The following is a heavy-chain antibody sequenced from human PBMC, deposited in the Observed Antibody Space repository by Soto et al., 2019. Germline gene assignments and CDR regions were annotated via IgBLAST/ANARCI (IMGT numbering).Heavy chain of an antibody. CDR1: GFTFSSYA. V-gene: IGHV3-23*01. CDR2: ISGSGGST. J-gene: IGHJ5*02. Sequence: PGGSLRLFCAASGFTFSSYAMSWVRQAPGKGLEWVSAISGSGGSTYYADSVKGRFTISRDNSKNTLYLQMNSLRAEDTAVSYCAQVESSANWFDPWGQGTLVTVSS. CDR3: AQVESSANWFDP. D-gene: IGHD6-25*01.